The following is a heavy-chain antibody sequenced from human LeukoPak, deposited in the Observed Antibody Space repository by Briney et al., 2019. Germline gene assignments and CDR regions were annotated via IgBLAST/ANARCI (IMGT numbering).Heavy chain of an antibody. V-gene: IGHV3-48*01. CDR3: ARRDHGAFDY. CDR2: ISSSSSTI. Sequence: GGSLRLSCAASGFTFGSYSMNWVRQAPGKGLEWVSYISSSSSTIYYADSVKGRFTISRDNAKNSLYLQMNSLRAEDTAVYYCARRDHGAFDYWGQGTLVTVSS. D-gene: IGHD1-14*01. J-gene: IGHJ4*02. CDR1: GFTFGSYS.